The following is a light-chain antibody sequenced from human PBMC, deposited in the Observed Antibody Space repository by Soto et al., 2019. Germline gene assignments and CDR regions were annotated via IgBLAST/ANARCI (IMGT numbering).Light chain of an antibody. CDR1: QSVSSSY. J-gene: IGKJ4*01. CDR2: GAS. Sequence: EIVLTQSPGTLSLSPGDRGTLSCRASQSVSSSYLAWYQQKPGQAPRLPIYGASSRATGIPDRFSGSGSGTDFTLTISRLEPEDFAVYYCQQFATSPLTFGGGTKVDIK. V-gene: IGKV3-20*01. CDR3: QQFATSPLT.